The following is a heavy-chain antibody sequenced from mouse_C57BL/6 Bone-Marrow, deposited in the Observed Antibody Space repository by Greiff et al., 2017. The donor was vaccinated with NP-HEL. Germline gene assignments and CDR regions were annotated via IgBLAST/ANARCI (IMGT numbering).Heavy chain of an antibody. D-gene: IGHD2-1*01. J-gene: IGHJ4*01. CDR3: ARNKDGNYYYYMDY. V-gene: IGHV1-75*01. CDR2: IFPGSGST. CDR1: GYTFTDYY. Sequence: QVQLKQSGPELVKPGASVKISCKASGYTFTDYYINWVKQRPGQGLEWIGWIFPGSGSTYYNEKFKGKATLTVDKSSSTAYMLLSSLTSEDSAVYYCARNKDGNYYYYMDYWGQGTTVTVSS.